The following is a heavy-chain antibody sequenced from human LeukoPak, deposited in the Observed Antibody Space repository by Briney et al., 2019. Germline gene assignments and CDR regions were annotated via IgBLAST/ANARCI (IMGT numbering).Heavy chain of an antibody. CDR2: IHSGGST. Sequence: GGSLRLSCAASGFTVSSNYMTWVRQAPGKGLEWVSVIHSGGSTYYADSVKGRFTISRDNSKNTLYLQMNSLRVEDTAVYYCASWSSSGWFFDSWGQGTLVTVSS. CDR1: GFTVSSNY. D-gene: IGHD6-19*01. CDR3: ASWSSSGWFFDS. V-gene: IGHV3-53*01. J-gene: IGHJ4*02.